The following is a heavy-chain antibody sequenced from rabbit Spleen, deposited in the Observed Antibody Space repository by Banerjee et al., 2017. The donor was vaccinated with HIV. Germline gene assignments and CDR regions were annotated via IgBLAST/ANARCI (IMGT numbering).Heavy chain of an antibody. D-gene: IGHD4-2*01. CDR1: GVSLNDKDG. V-gene: IGHV1S45*01. J-gene: IGHJ4*01. Sequence: QQQLVESGGGLVKPGASLTLTCKASGVSLNDKDGMCWVRQAPGKGLEWIACINMVTGKSVYASWAKGRFIMSRTSSTKVTLKMTSLTAADTATYFCARGDTTYNDAAYLWGPGTLVTVS. CDR2: INMVTGKS. CDR3: ARGDTTYNDAAYL.